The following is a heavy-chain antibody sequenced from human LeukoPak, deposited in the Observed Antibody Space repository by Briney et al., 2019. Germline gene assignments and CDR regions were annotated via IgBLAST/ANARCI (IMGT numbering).Heavy chain of an antibody. CDR3: AKDRHPYYLDN. CDR2: VRHDGSDQ. V-gene: IGHV3-30*02. Sequence: GGSLRLSCATSGYTVSSNYMSWVRQAPGKGLEWVAFVRHDGSDQYYADSVKGRSTISRDNSQNMLYLQINRLRPEDTGVYYCAKDRHPYYLDNWGQGTLVTVSS. J-gene: IGHJ4*02. CDR1: GYTVSSNY.